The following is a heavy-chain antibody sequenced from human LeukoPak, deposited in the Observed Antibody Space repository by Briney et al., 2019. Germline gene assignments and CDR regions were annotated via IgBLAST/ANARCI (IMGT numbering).Heavy chain of an antibody. J-gene: IGHJ4*02. V-gene: IGHV1-2*02. CDR3: ASAKRGGIGSFDY. CDR1: GYTFTGYY. D-gene: IGHD1-26*01. Sequence: ASVKVSCKSSGYTFTGYYMHWMRQAPGQGLEWMGWINPNSGGTNYAQKFQGRVTMTRDTSISTAYMELSRLRSDDTAVYYCASAKRGGIGSFDYWGQGTLVTVSS. CDR2: INPNSGGT.